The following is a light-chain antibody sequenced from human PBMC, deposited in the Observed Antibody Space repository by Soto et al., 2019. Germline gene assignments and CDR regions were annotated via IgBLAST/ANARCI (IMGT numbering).Light chain of an antibody. CDR2: RDN. J-gene: IGLJ1*01. V-gene: IGLV3-1*01. Sequence: SYELTQPPSVSVSPGQTASITCSGDKLGDKYPCWYQQKPGQSPVLVISRDNKRPSGIPARFSGSSSGNTATLTISGTQAMDEDDYYCQAWDSSASYVFGTGTKLTVL. CDR3: QAWDSSASYV. CDR1: KLGDKY.